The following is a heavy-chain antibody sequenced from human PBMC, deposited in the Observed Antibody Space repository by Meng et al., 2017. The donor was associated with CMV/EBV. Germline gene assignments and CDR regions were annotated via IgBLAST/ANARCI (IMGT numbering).Heavy chain of an antibody. CDR1: GFTFSSYA. V-gene: IGHV3-30*04. J-gene: IGHJ4*02. CDR3: AKDLGLAGPYYFDR. CDR2: IAYDGSNK. Sequence: GESLKISCAASGFTFSSYAMHWVRQAPGKGLEWLAIIAYDGSNKYYADSVKGRFTIPRDNFRNTLFLQMDSLRSEDTAVYYCAKDLGLAGPYYFDRWGQGSLVTVSS. D-gene: IGHD6-19*01.